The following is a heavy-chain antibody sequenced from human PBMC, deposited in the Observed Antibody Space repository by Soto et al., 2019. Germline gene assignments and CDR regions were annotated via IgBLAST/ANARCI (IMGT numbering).Heavy chain of an antibody. V-gene: IGHV3-53*02. D-gene: IGHD3-16*01. CDR1: GFSVTAGN. CDR3: ARGGFD. Sequence: EVQLVETGGDLIQPGGSLRLSCAASGFSVTAGNMNWVRQAPGKGLEWVSVIFGADETYYADSVRGRFTISRDNSKNTVYLQMDSLRTEDTALYYCARGGFDWGQGTLVTVSS. J-gene: IGHJ4*02. CDR2: IFGADET.